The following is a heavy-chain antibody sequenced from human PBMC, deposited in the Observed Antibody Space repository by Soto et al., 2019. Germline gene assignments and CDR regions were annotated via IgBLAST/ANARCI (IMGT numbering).Heavy chain of an antibody. V-gene: IGHV3-30*18. D-gene: IGHD3-22*01. CDR3: AKFETGNYDSSVYDWFDP. CDR2: ISYDGSNK. J-gene: IGHJ5*02. Sequence: GGSLRLSCTASGFTFSSYGMHWVRQAPGKGLEWVAVISYDGSNKYYADSVKGRFTISRDNSENTLYLQMNSLRAEDTAVYYCAKFETGNYDSSVYDWFDPWGQGTLVTVSS. CDR1: GFTFSSYG.